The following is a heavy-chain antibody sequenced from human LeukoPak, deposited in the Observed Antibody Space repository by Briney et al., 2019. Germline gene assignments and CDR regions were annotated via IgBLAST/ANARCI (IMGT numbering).Heavy chain of an antibody. D-gene: IGHD4-17*01. CDR1: GGSLSGYY. Sequence: PSETLSLTCAVSGGSLSGYYWSWIRQSPGKGREWMGDIHHDGRTKYKSSFKSRITIFLVSSKNEVSLRLSPVTPADTALYFCARDVVPRDYGDTLNAYDLWGQGTMVTVS. V-gene: IGHV4-34*01. CDR2: IHHDGRT. CDR3: ARDVVPRDYGDTLNAYDL. J-gene: IGHJ3*01.